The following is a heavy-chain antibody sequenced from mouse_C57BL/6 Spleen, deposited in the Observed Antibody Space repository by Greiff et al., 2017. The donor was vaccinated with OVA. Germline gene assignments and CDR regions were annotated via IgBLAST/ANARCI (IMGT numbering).Heavy chain of an antibody. V-gene: IGHV14-3*01. J-gene: IGHJ1*03. CDR3: ARWAYYGSSYRYFDV. D-gene: IGHD1-1*01. CDR2: IDPANGNT. CDR1: GFNIKNTY. Sequence: VQLKESVAELVRPGASVKLSCTASGFNIKNTYMHWVKQRPEQGLEWIGRIDPANGNTKYAPKFQGKATITADTSSNTAYLQLSSLTSEDTAIYYCARWAYYGSSYRYFDVWGTGTTVTVSS.